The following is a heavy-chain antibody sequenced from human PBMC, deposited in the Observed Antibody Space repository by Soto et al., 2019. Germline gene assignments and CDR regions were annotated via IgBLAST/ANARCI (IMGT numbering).Heavy chain of an antibody. CDR1: GGSISSDDSF. CDR3: ARQLPVGATSWFDP. CDR2: LYHGGST. V-gene: IGHV4-39*01. Sequence: PSETLSLTCTVSGGSISSDDSFWGWIRQPPGKGLEWIGSLYHGGSTFYNPSLKSRVTISLDTSKSQFSLRVISVTAADTAVYYCARQLPVGATSWFDPWGQGTLVTVSS. D-gene: IGHD1-26*01. J-gene: IGHJ5*02.